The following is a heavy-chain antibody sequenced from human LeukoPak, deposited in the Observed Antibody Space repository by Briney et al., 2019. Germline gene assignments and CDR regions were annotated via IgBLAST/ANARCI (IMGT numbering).Heavy chain of an antibody. CDR1: GFTFSSYA. V-gene: IGHV3-23*01. Sequence: GGSLRLSCAASGFTFSSYAMSWVRQAPGKGLEWVSAISGSGGGTYYADSVKGRFTISRDNSKNTLYMQMNTLRAEDTAVYYCAKGAQRATIFGNAFDIWGQGTMVTVSS. D-gene: IGHD5-24*01. J-gene: IGHJ3*02. CDR2: ISGSGGGT. CDR3: AKGAQRATIFGNAFDI.